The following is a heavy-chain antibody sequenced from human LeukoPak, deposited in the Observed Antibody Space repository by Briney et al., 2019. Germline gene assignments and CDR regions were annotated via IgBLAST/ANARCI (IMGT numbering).Heavy chain of an antibody. CDR2: IKSKTDGGTT. CDR1: GFTFSNAW. CDR3: TTEARYFGDYYFDY. J-gene: IGHJ4*02. Sequence: GGSLRLSCVASGFTFSNAWMSWVRQAPGKGLEWVGRIKSKTDGGTTDYAAPVKGRFTISRDDSKSTLYLQVNSLKTEDAAVYYCTTEARYFGDYYFDYWGQGTLVTVSS. D-gene: IGHD3-9*01. V-gene: IGHV3-15*01.